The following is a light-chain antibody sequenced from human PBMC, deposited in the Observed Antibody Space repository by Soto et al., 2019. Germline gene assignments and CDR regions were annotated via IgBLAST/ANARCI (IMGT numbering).Light chain of an antibody. CDR3: QQYGRSVT. V-gene: IGKV3-20*01. CDR1: QTVSSS. CDR2: GAS. Sequence: EIVLTQSPATLSLSPGERATLSCRASQTVSSSLAWYQQKPGQAPRLLIYGASSRATGIPDRFSGSGSGTDFTLTISRLEPEDFAVYYCQQYGRSVTFGGGTKVDIK. J-gene: IGKJ4*01.